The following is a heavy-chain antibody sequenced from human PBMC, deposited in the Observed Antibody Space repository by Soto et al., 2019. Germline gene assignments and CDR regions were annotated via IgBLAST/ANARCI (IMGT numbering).Heavy chain of an antibody. D-gene: IGHD2-2*02. CDR2: INPSGGST. V-gene: IGHV1-46*01. CDR3: ARERELGDCSSTSCYTGLDP. J-gene: IGHJ5*02. CDR1: GYTFTSYY. Sequence: ASVKVSCKASGYTFTSYYMHWVRQAPGQGLEWMGIINPSGGSTSYAQKFQGRVTMTRDTSTSTVYMELSSLRSEDTAVYYCARERELGDCSSTSCYTGLDPWGQGPLVTVSS.